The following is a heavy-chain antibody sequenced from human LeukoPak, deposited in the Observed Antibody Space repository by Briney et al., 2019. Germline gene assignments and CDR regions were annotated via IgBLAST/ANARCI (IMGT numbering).Heavy chain of an antibody. D-gene: IGHD3-3*01. CDR3: ARDPAGGQYDLWSGFYRFEY. Sequence: PGGSLRLSCAASGFTFSDYYMSWIRQAPGKGLEWVSYISSSGSTIYYADSVKGRFTISRDNAKNSLYLQMNSLRAEDTAVYYCARDPAGGQYDLWSGFYRFEYWGQGTLVAVSS. V-gene: IGHV3-11*04. CDR1: GFTFSDYY. J-gene: IGHJ4*02. CDR2: ISSSGSTI.